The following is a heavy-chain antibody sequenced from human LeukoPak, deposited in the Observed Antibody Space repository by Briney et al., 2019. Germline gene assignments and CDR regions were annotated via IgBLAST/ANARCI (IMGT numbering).Heavy chain of an antibody. D-gene: IGHD1-14*01. Sequence: SETLSLTCTVSGGSISSGSYYWSWIRQPAGKGLEWIGRIYTSGSTNYNPSLKSRVTISVDTSKNQFSLKLGSVTAADTAVYYCARDSHGTFGYYYYGMGVWGQGTTVTVSS. CDR3: ARDSHGTFGYYYYGMGV. V-gene: IGHV4-61*02. CDR2: IYTSGST. CDR1: GGSISSGSYY. J-gene: IGHJ6*02.